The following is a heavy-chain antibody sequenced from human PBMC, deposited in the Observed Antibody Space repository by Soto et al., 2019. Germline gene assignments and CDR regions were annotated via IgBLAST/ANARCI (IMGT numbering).Heavy chain of an antibody. CDR2: ISWDSNSI. CDR1: GFTVGDFG. V-gene: IGHV3-9*01. Sequence: EMKLVASGGDLVQPGGSLRLTCAASGFTVGDFGMHGVRQAPGKGLEWVAGISWDSNSIGYTDSMKGRCTISRYNYKNYLYLQMNSLRPEDTAFYFCEKSKTKKQLWSTDALDFWGQGTMVTVSS. D-gene: IGHD1-1*01. J-gene: IGHJ3*01. CDR3: EKSKTKKQLWSTDALDF.